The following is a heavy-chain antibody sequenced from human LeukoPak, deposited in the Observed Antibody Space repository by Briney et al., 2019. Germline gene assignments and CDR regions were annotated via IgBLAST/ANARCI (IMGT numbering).Heavy chain of an antibody. CDR2: IYRSGST. Sequence: GGSLRLSCVVSGLSVSSNYMNWVRQVPGKGPEWVSVIYRSGSTYYADSVKGRFTISRDNSKNTLYLQMNSLRAEDTAVYYCARTLTGDRKEAFDIWGQGTMVTVSS. D-gene: IGHD7-27*01. CDR3: ARTLTGDRKEAFDI. V-gene: IGHV3-53*01. J-gene: IGHJ3*02. CDR1: GLSVSSNY.